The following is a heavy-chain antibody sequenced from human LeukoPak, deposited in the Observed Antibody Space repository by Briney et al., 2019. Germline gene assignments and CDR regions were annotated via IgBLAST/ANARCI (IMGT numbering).Heavy chain of an antibody. CDR1: GGSISSYY. Sequence: PSETLSLTCTVSGGSISSYYWSWIRQPPGKGLEWIGYIYYSGSTNYNPSLKSRVTISVDTSKNQFSLKLSSVTAADTAVYYCARHTDIAALSSLNYWGQGTLVTVSS. D-gene: IGHD6-13*01. CDR2: IYYSGST. CDR3: ARHTDIAALSSLNY. J-gene: IGHJ4*02. V-gene: IGHV4-59*08.